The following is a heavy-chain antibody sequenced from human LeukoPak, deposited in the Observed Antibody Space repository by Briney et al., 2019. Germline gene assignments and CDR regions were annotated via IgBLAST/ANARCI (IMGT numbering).Heavy chain of an antibody. J-gene: IGHJ4*02. Sequence: GGSLRLSCAASGFTFSSYAMSWVRQAPGKGLEWVSAISGSGGSTYYADSVKGRFTISRDNSKNTLYLQMNSLRAEDTAVYYCEGGPGQNYFDYWGQGTLVTVSS. D-gene: IGHD2-15*01. CDR2: ISGSGGST. V-gene: IGHV3-23*01. CDR3: EGGPGQNYFDY. CDR1: GFTFSSYA.